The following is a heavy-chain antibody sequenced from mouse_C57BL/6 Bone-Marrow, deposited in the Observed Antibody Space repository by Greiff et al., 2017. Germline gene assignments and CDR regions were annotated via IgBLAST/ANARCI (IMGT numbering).Heavy chain of an antibody. J-gene: IGHJ4*01. Sequence: EVMLVESGEGLVKPGGSLKLSCAASGFTFSSYAMSWVRQTPEKRLEWVAYISSGGDYIYYADTVKGRFTISRDNARNTLYLQMSSLKSEDTAMYYCTRERCTTTLGAMDYWGQGTSVTVSS. CDR1: GFTFSSYA. CDR3: TRERCTTTLGAMDY. D-gene: IGHD1-1*01. V-gene: IGHV5-9-1*02. CDR2: ISSGGDYI.